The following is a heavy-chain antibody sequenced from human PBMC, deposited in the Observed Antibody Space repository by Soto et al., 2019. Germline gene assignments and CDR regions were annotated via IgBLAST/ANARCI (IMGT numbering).Heavy chain of an antibody. CDR2: IIPIFGTA. J-gene: IGHJ6*02. D-gene: IGHD5-18*01. Sequence: QVQLVQSGAEVKKPGSSVKVSCKASGGTFSSYAISWVRQAPGQGLEWMGGIIPIFGTANYAQKFQGRVTITADESTSTAYMELSSLRSEDTAVYYCASCPPAQLWHYYYYGMDVWGQGTTVTVSS. CDR1: GGTFSSYA. CDR3: ASCPPAQLWHYYYYGMDV. V-gene: IGHV1-69*01.